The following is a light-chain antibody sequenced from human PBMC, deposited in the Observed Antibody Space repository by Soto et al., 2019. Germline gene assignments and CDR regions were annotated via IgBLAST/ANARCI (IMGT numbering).Light chain of an antibody. CDR1: SSDVGGFDH. J-gene: IGLJ1*01. CDR2: DVS. Sequence: QSVLTQPASVSGSPGQSITISCTGASSDVGGFDHVSWYQQHPGKVLRLLIYDVSSRPSGVSDRFSGSKSGNTASPTISGLQAEDEADYYCNSFTTTNTYVFGTGTKVTVL. V-gene: IGLV2-14*03. CDR3: NSFTTTNTYV.